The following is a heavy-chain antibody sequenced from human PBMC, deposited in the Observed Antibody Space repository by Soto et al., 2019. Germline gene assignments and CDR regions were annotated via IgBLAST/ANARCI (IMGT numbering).Heavy chain of an antibody. V-gene: IGHV1-18*01. J-gene: IGHJ6*04. CDR2: ISAYNGNT. Sequence: GASVKVSCKASGYTFTSYGISWVRQAPGQGLEWMGWISAYNGNTNYAQKLQGRVTMTTDTSTSTAYMELRSLRSDDTAVYYCTRDFRHIVVVTATHSYGMDVWGEETTVTVSS. CDR1: GYTFTSYG. D-gene: IGHD2-21*02. CDR3: TRDFRHIVVVTATHSYGMDV.